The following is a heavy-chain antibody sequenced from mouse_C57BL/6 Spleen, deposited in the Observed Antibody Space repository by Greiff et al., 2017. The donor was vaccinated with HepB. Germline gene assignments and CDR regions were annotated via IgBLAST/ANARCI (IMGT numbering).Heavy chain of an antibody. CDR3: ARRYDYDWMDY. CDR1: GYTFTSYG. J-gene: IGHJ4*01. D-gene: IGHD2-4*01. Sequence: QVQLQQPGAELVRPGTSVKLSCKASGYTFTSYGMHGVKQRPGKGLEWMGVIDPADSYTNNNQKFKGKATWTLDTSSSTAYMQLSSLTSEDSAVYYCARRYDYDWMDYWGQGTSVTVSS. CDR2: IDPADSYT. V-gene: IGHV1-59*01.